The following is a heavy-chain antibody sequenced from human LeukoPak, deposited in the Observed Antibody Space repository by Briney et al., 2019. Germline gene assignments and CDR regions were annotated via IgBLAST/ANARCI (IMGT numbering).Heavy chain of an antibody. CDR1: GFTFSSYG. CDR3: ALIWLGELLQLRGSRFDY. CDR2: IRYDASRN. V-gene: IGHV3-30*02. D-gene: IGHD3-10*01. Sequence: GGSLRLSCAAAGFTFSSYGMHWVRQAPGKGLEWVAFIRYDASRNYYADSVEGRFTISRDNSKNTLYLQMNSLRGEDTAVYYCALIWLGELLQLRGSRFDYWGQGTLVTVSS. J-gene: IGHJ4*02.